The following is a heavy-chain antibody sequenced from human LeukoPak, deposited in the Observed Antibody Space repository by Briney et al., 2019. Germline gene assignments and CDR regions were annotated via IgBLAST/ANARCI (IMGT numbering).Heavy chain of an antibody. CDR2: VYPGDFDT. J-gene: IGHJ4*02. V-gene: IGHV5-51*01. D-gene: IGHD2-15*01. CDR3: ARLGVGVTFDY. CDR1: GYSFTSYW. Sequence: GESLKISCKGSGYSFTSYWIGLVRQMPGKGLGWMGNVYPGDFDTRYSPSFQGQVTISADKSISTAYLQWSSLKASDTAMYYCARLGVGVTFDYWGQGTLVTVSS.